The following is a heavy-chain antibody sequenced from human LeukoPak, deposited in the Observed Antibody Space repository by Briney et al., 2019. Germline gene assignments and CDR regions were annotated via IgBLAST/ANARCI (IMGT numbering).Heavy chain of an antibody. CDR1: EYSFTNYW. CDR2: IYPGDSGT. Sequence: GGSLQISCKGSEYSFTNYWIGWGRQMPGKGLEWMGIIYPGDSGTRYSPSFQGQVTISADKSISTAYLQWSSLKASDTAMYFCATYAGSYSKYFQHWGQGTLVTVSS. CDR3: ATYAGSYSKYFQH. D-gene: IGHD3-10*01. J-gene: IGHJ1*01. V-gene: IGHV5-51*01.